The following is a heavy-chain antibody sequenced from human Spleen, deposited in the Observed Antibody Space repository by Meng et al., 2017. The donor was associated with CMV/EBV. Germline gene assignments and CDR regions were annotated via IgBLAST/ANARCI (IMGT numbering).Heavy chain of an antibody. CDR1: GGSFSGYY. V-gene: IGHV4-34*01. CDR2: INHSGST. CDR3: AGITIFGVVNDY. Sequence: SETLSLTCAVYGGSFSGYYWSWIRQPPGKGLEWIEEINHSGSTNYNPSLKSRVTISVDTSKNQFSLKLSSVTAADTAVYYCAGITIFGVVNDYWGQGTLVTVSS. J-gene: IGHJ4*02. D-gene: IGHD3-3*01.